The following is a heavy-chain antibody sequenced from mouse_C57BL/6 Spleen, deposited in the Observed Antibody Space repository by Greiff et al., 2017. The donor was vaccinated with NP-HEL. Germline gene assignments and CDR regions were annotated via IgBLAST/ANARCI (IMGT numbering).Heavy chain of an antibody. CDR1: GFSLTSYG. V-gene: IGHV2-6*01. J-gene: IGHJ3*01. Sequence: VQLQESGPGLVAPSQSLSITCTVSGFSLTSYGVDWVRQSPGKGLEWLGVIWGVGSTNYNSALKSRLSISKDNSKSQVFLKMNSLQTDDTAMYYCASGDYDGAWFAYWGQGTLVTVSA. CDR2: IWGVGST. CDR3: ASGDYDGAWFAY. D-gene: IGHD2-4*01.